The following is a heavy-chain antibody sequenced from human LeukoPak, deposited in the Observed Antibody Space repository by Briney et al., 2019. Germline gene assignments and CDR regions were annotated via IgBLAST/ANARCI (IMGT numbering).Heavy chain of an antibody. D-gene: IGHD3-9*01. V-gene: IGHV3-33*01. Sequence: PGGSLRLSCAASGFTFSSYGMHWVRQAPGKGLEWVAVIWYDGSNKYYADSVKGRFTISRDNSRNTLYLQMNSLRAEDTAVYYCARPVLRYFDWLLNSPYYFDYWGQGTLVTVSS. CDR1: GFTFSSYG. J-gene: IGHJ4*02. CDR2: IWYDGSNK. CDR3: ARPVLRYFDWLLNSPYYFDY.